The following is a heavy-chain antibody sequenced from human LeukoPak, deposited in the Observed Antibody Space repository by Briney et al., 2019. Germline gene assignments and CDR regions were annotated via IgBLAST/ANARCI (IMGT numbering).Heavy chain of an antibody. J-gene: IGHJ4*02. Sequence: PGRSLRLSCAASGFTFDDYAMPWVRQAPGKGLEWVSGISWNSGSIGYADSVKGRFTISRDNAKNSLYLQMNSLRAEDTALYYCAKDIHLNYYDSSGYSPGVYWGQGTLVTVSS. CDR3: AKDIHLNYYDSSGYSPGVY. CDR1: GFTFDDYA. V-gene: IGHV3-9*01. D-gene: IGHD3-22*01. CDR2: ISWNSGSI.